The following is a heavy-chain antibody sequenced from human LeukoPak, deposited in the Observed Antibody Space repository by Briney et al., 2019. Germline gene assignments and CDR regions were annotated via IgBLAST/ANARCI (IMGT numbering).Heavy chain of an antibody. D-gene: IGHD2-21*01. CDR1: GFSFSSHW. J-gene: IGHJ4*02. Sequence: GGSLRLSCAASGFSFSSHWVHWVRQTPGKGLVWVSRISDDGSYTSNVDSVKGRFTISRDNVNNMLYLHMNSLRAEDTAVYYCASFGISWRSSYWGQGTLVTVSS. V-gene: IGHV3-74*01. CDR2: ISDDGSYT. CDR3: ASFGISWRSSY.